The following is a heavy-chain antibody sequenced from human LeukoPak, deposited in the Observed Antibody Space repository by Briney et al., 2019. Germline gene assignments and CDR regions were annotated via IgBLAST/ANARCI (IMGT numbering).Heavy chain of an antibody. CDR3: AKVGSDSSGYYPY. D-gene: IGHD3-22*01. Sequence: TGGSLRLSCAASGFTFSSYGVSWVRQAPGKGLEWVSAISGSGGSTYYADSVKGRFTISRDNPKNTLYLQMNSLRAEDTAVYYCAKVGSDSSGYYPYWGQGTLVTVSS. CDR1: GFTFSSYG. V-gene: IGHV3-23*01. CDR2: ISGSGGST. J-gene: IGHJ4*02.